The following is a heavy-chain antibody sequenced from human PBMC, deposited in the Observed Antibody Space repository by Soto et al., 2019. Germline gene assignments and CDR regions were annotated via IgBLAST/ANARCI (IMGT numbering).Heavy chain of an antibody. CDR2: ISGGGNTI. D-gene: IGHD3-3*01. CDR1: GFDFSDSE. Sequence: LRLSCAASGFDFSDSEMNWVRQAPGKGLEWVSFISGGGNTIYYADSVKGRFIISRDNAKNSLYLQMNSPRVEDTAVYYCARGSPKNTIFGVVTVFDSWGQGTLVTVSS. J-gene: IGHJ4*02. V-gene: IGHV3-48*03. CDR3: ARGSPKNTIFGVVTVFDS.